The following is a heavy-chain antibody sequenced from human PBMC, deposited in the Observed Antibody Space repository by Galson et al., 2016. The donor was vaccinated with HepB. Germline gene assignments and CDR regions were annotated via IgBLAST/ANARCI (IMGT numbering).Heavy chain of an antibody. J-gene: IGHJ3*02. CDR2: INQDGSEK. CDR3: ARDPGYSAFDI. V-gene: IGHV3-7*04. D-gene: IGHD3-16*02. CDR1: GFTFGSYW. Sequence: LRLSCAASGFTFGSYWMSWVRQAPGKGLELAAKINQDGSEKSYVDSAKGRFTISRDNAKNSLYLQMNSLRAEDTAFYFCARDPGYSAFDIWGQGTMVTVSS.